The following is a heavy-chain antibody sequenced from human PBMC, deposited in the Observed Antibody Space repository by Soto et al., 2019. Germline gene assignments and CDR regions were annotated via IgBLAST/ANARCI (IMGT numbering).Heavy chain of an antibody. V-gene: IGHV1-69*01. J-gene: IGHJ6*02. CDR2: IVPIFGTE. D-gene: IGHD1-20*01. Sequence: QVQLVQSGAEVKKPGSSVRVSCKASGGTFSSYAISWVRQAPGQGLEWVGGIVPIFGTENYAKKFQGRVTITADESTSTTYMEPRSPRSEAPAVYYCAGDRIRGSKSYYGMDVWGQGTTVTVSS. CDR1: GGTFSSYA. CDR3: AGDRIRGSKSYYGMDV.